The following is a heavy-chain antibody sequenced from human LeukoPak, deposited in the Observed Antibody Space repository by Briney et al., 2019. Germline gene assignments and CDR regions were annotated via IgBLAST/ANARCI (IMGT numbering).Heavy chain of an antibody. D-gene: IGHD1-26*01. CDR2: MSYDGNDK. V-gene: IGHV3-30-3*01. J-gene: IGHJ4*02. CDR1: GFTFSSYA. CDR3: ARDLSSGSYSPIDY. Sequence: PGGSLRLSCAASGFTFSSYAMHWVRQAPGQGLEWVAVMSYDGNDKYYADSVKGRFTISRDNSKNTLYLQMNSLRTEDTAVYYCARDLSSGSYSPIDYWGQGTLVTVSS.